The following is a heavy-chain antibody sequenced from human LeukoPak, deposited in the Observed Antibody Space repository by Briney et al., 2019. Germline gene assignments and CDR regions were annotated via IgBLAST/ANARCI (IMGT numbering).Heavy chain of an antibody. J-gene: IGHJ3*02. CDR3: ATPNLYGDYAPLGAFDI. D-gene: IGHD4-17*01. CDR1: GYTLTELS. CDR2: FDPGDGET. V-gene: IGHV1-24*01. Sequence: ASVRVSCKVSGYTLTELSMHWVRQAPGKGLEWMGGFDPGDGETIYAQKFQGRVTMTEDTSTDTAYMELSSLRSEDTAVYYCATPNLYGDYAPLGAFDIWGQGTMVTVSS.